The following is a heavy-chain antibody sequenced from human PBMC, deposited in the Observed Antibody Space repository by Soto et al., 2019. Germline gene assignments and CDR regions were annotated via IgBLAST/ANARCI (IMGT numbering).Heavy chain of an antibody. CDR2: INAGNGNT. CDR1: GYTFTSYA. Sequence: GASVKVSCKASGYTFTSYAMHWVRQAPGQRLEWMGWINAGNGNTKYSQKFQGRVTITRDTSASTAYMELSSLRSEDTAVYYCARDSLGLVYYYGSGSYFVYWGQGTLVTVSS. J-gene: IGHJ4*02. CDR3: ARDSLGLVYYYGSGSYFVY. D-gene: IGHD3-10*01. V-gene: IGHV1-3*01.